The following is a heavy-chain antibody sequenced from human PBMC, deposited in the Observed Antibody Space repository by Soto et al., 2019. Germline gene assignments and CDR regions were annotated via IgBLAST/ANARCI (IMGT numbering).Heavy chain of an antibody. D-gene: IGHD3-10*01. Sequence: QLQLQESGSGLVKPSQTLSLTCAVSGGSISSGGYSWSWIRQPPGKGLEWIGYIYHSGSTYYNPSLKPRTTTAADRSKNQSSLQLSAVTAADTAVYHCARGPPFGYWGQGTLVTVSS. V-gene: IGHV4-30-2*01. CDR1: GGSISSGGYS. CDR2: IYHSGST. CDR3: ARGPPFGY. J-gene: IGHJ4*02.